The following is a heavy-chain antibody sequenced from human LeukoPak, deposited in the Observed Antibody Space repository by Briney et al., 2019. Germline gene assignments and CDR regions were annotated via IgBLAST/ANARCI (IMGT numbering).Heavy chain of an antibody. V-gene: IGHV3-23*01. Sequence: GGSLRLSCAASGFTFSSYAMSWVRQAPGKGLEWVSDITDSGHSTYYGDSVKGRITISRDNSKNTLYLQMNSLRAEDTAVYYCAKDRYYGSGSRDSFGIWGQGTMVTVSS. J-gene: IGHJ3*02. CDR3: AKDRYYGSGSRDSFGI. D-gene: IGHD3-10*01. CDR2: ITDSGHST. CDR1: GFTFSSYA.